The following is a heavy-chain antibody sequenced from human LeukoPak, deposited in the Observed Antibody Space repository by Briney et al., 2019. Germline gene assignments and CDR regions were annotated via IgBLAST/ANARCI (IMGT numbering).Heavy chain of an antibody. CDR1: GGTFSSHA. V-gene: IGHV1-69*05. CDR3: ARDAYSGYDLDPYYYYYMDV. J-gene: IGHJ6*03. D-gene: IGHD5-12*01. Sequence: SVKVSCKASGGTFSSHAISWVRQAPGQGLEWMGGFIPIFGTANYAQKFQGRVTITTDESTSTAYMEPSSLRSEDTAVYYCARDAYSGYDLDPYYYYYMDVWGRGTTVTVFS. CDR2: FIPIFGTA.